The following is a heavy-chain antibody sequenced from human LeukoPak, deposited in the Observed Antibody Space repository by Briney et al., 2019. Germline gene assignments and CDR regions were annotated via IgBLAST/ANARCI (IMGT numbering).Heavy chain of an antibody. V-gene: IGHV1-18*01. CDR2: ISANSGNT. Sequence: VASVKVSCKASGYTFTSNGISWVRQAPGKGLEWMGWISANSGNTKYARKMQGRVTMTTETSSSTAYMELRNLRSDDTAVYYCARDKNYRLDYWGQGTLVTVSS. D-gene: IGHD5-24*01. CDR3: ARDKNYRLDY. J-gene: IGHJ4*02. CDR1: GYTFTSNG.